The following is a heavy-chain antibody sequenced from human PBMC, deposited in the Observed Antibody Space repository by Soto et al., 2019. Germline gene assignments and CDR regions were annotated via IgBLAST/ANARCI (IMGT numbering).Heavy chain of an antibody. J-gene: IGHJ6*02. CDR3: AREETAWPLAYGLDV. CDR1: GFTFSSYS. Sequence: GGSLRLSCAASGFTFSSYSMHWVRQAPGKGLEWVSAITRNSDIYYADSVKGRFTISRDNAQNSVSLQMDSLRAEDTAVYYCAREETAWPLAYGLDVWGQGTTVTVSS. D-gene: IGHD2-21*02. V-gene: IGHV3-21*01. CDR2: ITRNSDI.